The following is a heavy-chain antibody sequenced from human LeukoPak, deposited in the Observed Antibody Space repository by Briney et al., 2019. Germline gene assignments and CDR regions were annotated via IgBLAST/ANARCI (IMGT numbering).Heavy chain of an antibody. D-gene: IGHD2-21*01. Sequence: PGGSLRLSCAASGFTFSSYWMSWIRQAPGKGLEWVSYISSSGSTIYYADSVKGRFTISRDNAKNSLYLQMNSLRAEDTAVYYCARDRSDSYYFDYWGQGTLVTVSS. CDR2: ISSSGSTI. J-gene: IGHJ4*02. CDR1: GFTFSSYW. CDR3: ARDRSDSYYFDY. V-gene: IGHV3-11*01.